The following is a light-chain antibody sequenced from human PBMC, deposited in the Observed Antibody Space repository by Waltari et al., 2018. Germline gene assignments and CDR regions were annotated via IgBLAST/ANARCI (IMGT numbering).Light chain of an antibody. Sequence: EIVLTQSPAFHSVTPTEQVTITCRASQSIGGSLHWYQQKPDQSPRLLVKYASQSISGVPSRFSGSGYGTDFTLTINSLETEDAATYYCHQSNILPRTFGRGTKLEIK. CDR2: YAS. J-gene: IGKJ2*01. V-gene: IGKV6-21*02. CDR1: QSIGGS. CDR3: HQSNILPRT.